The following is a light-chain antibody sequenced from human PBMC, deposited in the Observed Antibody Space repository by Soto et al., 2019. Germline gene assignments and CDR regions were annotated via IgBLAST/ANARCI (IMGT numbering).Light chain of an antibody. CDR3: SSYTSSRTYV. Sequence: QSVLTQPASVSGSPGQSITISCTGTSSDVGGYNYVSWYQHHPGRAPKLMIYDVSNRPSGVSNRFSGSKSGNTASLTISGLQAEDEADYYCSSYTSSRTYVFGTGTKVNGL. J-gene: IGLJ1*01. CDR1: SSDVGGYNY. V-gene: IGLV2-14*01. CDR2: DVS.